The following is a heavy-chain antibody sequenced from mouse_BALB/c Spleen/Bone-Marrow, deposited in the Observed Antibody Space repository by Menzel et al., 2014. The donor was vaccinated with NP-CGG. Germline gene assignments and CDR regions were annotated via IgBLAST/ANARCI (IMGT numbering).Heavy chain of an antibody. CDR2: INPYNGDT. Sequence: EVQLQQSGPELVKPGASVKISCKASGYSFXGYFMNWVKQSHGKSLEWIGRINPYNGDTFYNQKFKGKATLTVDKSSSTAHMELLSLTSEDSAVYYCGRGDDYDGDFDRWGQGTTLTVSS. CDR1: GYSFXGYF. J-gene: IGHJ2*01. CDR3: GRGDDYDGDFDR. V-gene: IGHV1-37*01. D-gene: IGHD2-4*01.